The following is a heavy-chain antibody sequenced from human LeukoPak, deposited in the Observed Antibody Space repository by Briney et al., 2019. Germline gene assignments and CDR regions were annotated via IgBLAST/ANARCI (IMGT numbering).Heavy chain of an antibody. CDR2: IKQDRSEK. D-gene: IGHD6-13*01. Sequence: GGSLRLSCAASGFTFTNYWMSWVRQAPGKGLELVANIKQDRSEKYYVDSVKGRFTISRDNAKNSLYLQMNSLRDLDTAVYYCAKDGHYSSTDWGQGTLVTVSS. CDR1: GFTFTNYW. V-gene: IGHV3-7*01. J-gene: IGHJ4*02. CDR3: AKDGHYSSTD.